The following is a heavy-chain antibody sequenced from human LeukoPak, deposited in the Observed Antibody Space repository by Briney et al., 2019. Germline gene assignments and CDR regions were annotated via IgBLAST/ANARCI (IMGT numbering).Heavy chain of an antibody. CDR2: IYYSGNT. D-gene: IGHD3-22*01. V-gene: IGHV4-59*01. Sequence: KPSETLSLACTVPGGSISSYYWSWIRQPPGKGLEWIGYIYYSGNTRYNPSLDSRVTLSLDTSKHQFSLKLSSVATADTAVYYCARVLSPHYYDSSGYYWDAFDIWGRGTMVTVSS. J-gene: IGHJ3*02. CDR1: GGSISSYY. CDR3: ARVLSPHYYDSSGYYWDAFDI.